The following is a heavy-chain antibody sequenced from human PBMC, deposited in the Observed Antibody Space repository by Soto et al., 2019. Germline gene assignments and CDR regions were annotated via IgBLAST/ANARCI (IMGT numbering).Heavy chain of an antibody. CDR3: ARGGRYASPDYYYYYGMDV. D-gene: IGHD3-16*01. J-gene: IGHJ6*02. CDR1: GYTFTSYY. CDR2: INPSGGST. Sequence: ASVKVSCKASGYTFTSYYMHWVRQAPGQGLEWMGIINPSGGSTSYAQKFQGRVTMTRDTSTSTVYMELSSLRSEDTAMYYCARGGRYASPDYYYYYGMDVWGQGTTVTVSS. V-gene: IGHV1-46*01.